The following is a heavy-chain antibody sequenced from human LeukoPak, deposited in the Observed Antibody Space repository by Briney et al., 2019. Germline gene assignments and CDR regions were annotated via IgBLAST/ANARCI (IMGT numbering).Heavy chain of an antibody. D-gene: IGHD3-9*01. CDR3: ARRYYDILTGLWYAFDI. Sequence: GESLRISCKGSGYSFTSYWISWVRQMPGKGLEWMGRIDPIDAYTNYSPSFQGHVTISADKSISTAYLQWSSLKASDTAMYYCARRYYDILTGLWYAFDIWGQGTMVTVS. CDR2: IDPIDAYT. J-gene: IGHJ3*02. V-gene: IGHV5-10-1*01. CDR1: GYSFTSYW.